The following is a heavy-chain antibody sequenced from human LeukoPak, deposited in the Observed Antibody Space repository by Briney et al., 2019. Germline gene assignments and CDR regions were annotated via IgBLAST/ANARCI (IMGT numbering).Heavy chain of an antibody. CDR3: ASGNKVTALDY. V-gene: IGHV3-11*06. CDR2: ITNRGTYT. J-gene: IGHJ4*02. CDR1: GFTFSDCY. Sequence: TSGGSLRLSCTASGFTFSDCYMSWIRQAPGKGLEWVSYITNRGTYTNYADSVKGRFTISRDNSQNTLYLQMNTLRAEDTAVYHCASGNKVTALDYWGQGTQVTVSS. D-gene: IGHD2-21*02.